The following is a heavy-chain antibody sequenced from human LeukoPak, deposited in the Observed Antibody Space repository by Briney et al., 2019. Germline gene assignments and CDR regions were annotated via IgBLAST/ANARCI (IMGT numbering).Heavy chain of an antibody. D-gene: IGHD1-26*01. CDR2: ISGSGGST. Sequence: PGGSLRLSCATSGFTFSSYVMSWVRQAPGKGLEWVSVISGSGGSTYYADSVKGRFTISRDNSKNTLYLQMNSLRAEDTAVYYCAKCIGPTIDWGQGTLVTVSS. CDR1: GFTFSSYV. V-gene: IGHV3-23*01. CDR3: AKCIGPTID. J-gene: IGHJ4*02.